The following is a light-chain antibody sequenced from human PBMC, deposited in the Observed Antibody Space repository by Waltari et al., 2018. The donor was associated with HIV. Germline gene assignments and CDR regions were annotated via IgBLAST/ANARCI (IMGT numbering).Light chain of an antibody. Sequence: DIVMTQSPDSLVVSLGERATINCKSSQSVLYSSSSKNYLAWYQQKPGQSPKFLIYWASTRESGVPDLFSGGGSVTDFTLTISSLQAEDVAVYYCQQYYSLPFTFGPGTKVDIK. V-gene: IGKV4-1*01. CDR2: WAS. CDR1: QSVLYSSSSKNY. J-gene: IGKJ3*01. CDR3: QQYYSLPFT.